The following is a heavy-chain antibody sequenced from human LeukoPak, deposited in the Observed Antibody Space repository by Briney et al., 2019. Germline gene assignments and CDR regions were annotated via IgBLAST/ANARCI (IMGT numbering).Heavy chain of an antibody. Sequence: PSETLSLTCAVYGGSFSGYYWSWIRQPPGKGLEWIGEINHSGSTNYNPSLKSRVTISVDTSKNQFSLKLSSVTAADTAVYYCARPGIAAGYDAFDIWGQGTMVTVSS. CDR3: ARPGIAAGYDAFDI. CDR1: GGSFSGYY. V-gene: IGHV4-34*01. CDR2: INHSGST. D-gene: IGHD6-13*01. J-gene: IGHJ3*02.